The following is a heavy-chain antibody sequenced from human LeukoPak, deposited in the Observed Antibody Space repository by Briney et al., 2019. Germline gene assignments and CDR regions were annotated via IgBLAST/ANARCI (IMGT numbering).Heavy chain of an antibody. D-gene: IGHD1-1*01. CDR3: ARGRYRPYYYYMDV. V-gene: IGHV1-2*02. CDR1: GYTFTSYG. CDR2: FNPNSGVT. J-gene: IGHJ6*03. Sequence: ASVKVSCKASGYTFTSYGISWVRQAPGQGLEWMGWFNPNSGVTNYAQNFQGRVTMTRDTSITTAYMELSRPRSDDTAVYYCARGRYRPYYYYMDVWGKGTTVAVSS.